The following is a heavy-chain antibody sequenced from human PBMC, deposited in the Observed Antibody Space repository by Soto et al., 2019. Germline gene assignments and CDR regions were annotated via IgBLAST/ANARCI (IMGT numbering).Heavy chain of an antibody. CDR2: LSDGGGDT. V-gene: IGHV3-23*01. J-gene: IGHJ4*02. D-gene: IGHD5-18*01. Sequence: GGSLRLSCAASGFTFSYYAMSWVRQAPGKGLEWVSTLSDGGGDTSFADSVKGRFTISRDNSKNTLYLQMNSLRAEDTAVYYCAKVRSGGYTYGQFGYWGQGTLVTAPQ. CDR3: AKVRSGGYTYGQFGY. CDR1: GFTFSYYA.